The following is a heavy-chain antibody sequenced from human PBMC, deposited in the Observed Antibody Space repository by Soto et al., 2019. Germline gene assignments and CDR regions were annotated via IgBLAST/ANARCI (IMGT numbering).Heavy chain of an antibody. Sequence: QVILAQSGAEVKKPGSSVKVSCKVSGASFSSFSINWVRQAPGQRFEWMGGIIPILGTANFTQKFQDRVTFTADESTATAYMTLSSLTSEDTAFYYCTAFDSNGYYPQNHYWGPGTQVTVSS. V-gene: IGHV1-69*01. CDR1: GASFSSFS. J-gene: IGHJ4*02. D-gene: IGHD3-22*01. CDR3: TAFDSNGYYPQNHY. CDR2: IIPILGTA.